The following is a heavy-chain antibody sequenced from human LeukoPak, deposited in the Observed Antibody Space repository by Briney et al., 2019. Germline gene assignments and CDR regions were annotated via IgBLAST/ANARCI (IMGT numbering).Heavy chain of an antibody. CDR1: GFTFSTYS. D-gene: IGHD6-13*01. CDR3: ASSIVTGGTSPFDY. V-gene: IGHV3-48*04. CDR2: IGGSGTTI. Sequence: GGSLRLSCAASGFTFSTYSMNWVRQAPGKGLEWISHIGGSGTTIYYADSVKGRITISRDNAKNSLYLQMNSLRAEDTAVYYCASSIVTGGTSPFDYWGQGTLVTVSS. J-gene: IGHJ4*02.